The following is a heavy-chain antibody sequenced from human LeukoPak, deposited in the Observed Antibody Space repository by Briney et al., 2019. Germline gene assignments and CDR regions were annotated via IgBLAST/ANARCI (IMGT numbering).Heavy chain of an antibody. J-gene: IGHJ3*02. Sequence: GGSLRLSCAASGFTVSSNHMSWVRQAPGKGLEWVSVIYSGGSTYYADSVKGRFAISRDNSRNTLYLQMNSLRAEDTAVYYCARVIVTGYYDAFDIWGQGTMVTVSS. CDR3: ARVIVTGYYDAFDI. CDR1: GFTVSSNH. CDR2: IYSGGST. V-gene: IGHV3-53*01. D-gene: IGHD3-9*01.